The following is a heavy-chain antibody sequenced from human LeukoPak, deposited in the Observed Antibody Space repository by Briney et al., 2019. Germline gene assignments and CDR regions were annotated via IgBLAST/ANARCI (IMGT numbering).Heavy chain of an antibody. CDR2: IYSGGST. CDR1: GFTVSSNY. J-gene: IGHJ6*02. Sequence: PGGSLRLSCAASGFTVSSNYMSWVRQAPGKGLEWVSVIYSGGSTYYADSVKGRFTIPRDNSKNTLYLQMNSLRAEDTAVYYCARDTPNYGMDVWGQGTTVTVSS. V-gene: IGHV3-53*01. CDR3: ARDTPNYGMDV.